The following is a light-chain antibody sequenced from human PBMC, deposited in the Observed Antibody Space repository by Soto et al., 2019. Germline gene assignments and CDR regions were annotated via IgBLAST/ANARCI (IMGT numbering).Light chain of an antibody. CDR3: QQYGSSPPWT. J-gene: IGKJ1*01. V-gene: IGKV3-20*01. Sequence: EIVLTQSPGTLSLSPGERATLSCRASQSVSSSYLAWYQQKPGQAPRLLIYGASSRATGIPDRFSGSGSGTDFTLTISXXXXXXXXXYYCQQYGSSPPWTFGXGTKX. CDR1: QSVSSSY. CDR2: GAS.